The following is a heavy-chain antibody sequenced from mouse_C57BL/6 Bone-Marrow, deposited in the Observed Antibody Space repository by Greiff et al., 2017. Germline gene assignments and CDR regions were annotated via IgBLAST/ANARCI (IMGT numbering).Heavy chain of an antibody. V-gene: IGHV1-82*01. Sequence: QVQLQQSGPELVKPGASVKISCKASGYAFSSSWMNWVKQRPGQGLEWIGRIDPGDGDTNYNGKFKGKATLTADKSSSTAYMQLSSLTSEDSAVYFCARGDGYYWYFDVWGTGTTVTVSS. CDR1: GYAFSSSW. D-gene: IGHD2-3*01. CDR2: IDPGDGDT. CDR3: ARGDGYYWYFDV. J-gene: IGHJ1*03.